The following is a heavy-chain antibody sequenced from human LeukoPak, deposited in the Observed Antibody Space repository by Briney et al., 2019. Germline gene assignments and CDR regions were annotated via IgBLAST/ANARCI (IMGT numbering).Heavy chain of an antibody. CDR3: ARTAGGRYFDWLLGFDY. V-gene: IGHV3-30*04. Sequence: GGSLRLSCAASGFTFSSYAMLWVRQAPGKGLEWVAVISYDGSNKYCADSVKGRFTISRDNSKNTLYLQMNSLRAEDTAVYYCARTAGGRYFDWLLGFDYWGQGTLVTVSS. CDR2: ISYDGSNK. CDR1: GFTFSSYA. J-gene: IGHJ4*02. D-gene: IGHD3-9*01.